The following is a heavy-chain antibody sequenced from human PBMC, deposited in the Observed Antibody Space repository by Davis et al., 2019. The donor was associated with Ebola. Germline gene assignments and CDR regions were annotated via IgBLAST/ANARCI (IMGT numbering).Heavy chain of an antibody. J-gene: IGHJ4*02. D-gene: IGHD6-19*01. V-gene: IGHV3-30*02. CDR3: AKGENSGWYGFDY. CDR1: GFTFSSLG. CDR2: IQYDGSNK. Sequence: PGGSLRLSCAASGFTFSSLGMFWVRQAPGKGLEWVAFIQYDGSNKYYADSVKGRFTISRDNSENTLYLQLNSLKAEDTALYYCAKGENSGWYGFDYWGQGTLVTVSS.